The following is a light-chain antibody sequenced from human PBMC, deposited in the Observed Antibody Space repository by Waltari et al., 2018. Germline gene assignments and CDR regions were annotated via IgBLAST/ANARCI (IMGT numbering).Light chain of an antibody. CDR2: DVT. V-gene: IGLV2-11*01. CDR1: TNDLGRYTY. Sequence: SALTQPRSVSGSPGQSVTISFTGTTNDLGRYTYVSWYQQHPGKAPKLIILDVTKRPSGVPDRLSGSKSGNTASLTISGLRAEDEAEYYGCSYAGSYTWVFGGGTKLTVV. J-gene: IGLJ3*02. CDR3: CSYAGSYTWV.